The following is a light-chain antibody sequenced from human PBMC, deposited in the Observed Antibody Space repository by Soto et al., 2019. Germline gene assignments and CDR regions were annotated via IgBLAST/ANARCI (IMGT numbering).Light chain of an antibody. CDR3: QQYNTWPTA. V-gene: IGKV3-15*01. J-gene: IGKJ1*01. Sequence: DIVMTQTPATPSVSPGEIATLSCRSSQSARGDIAWYQQRRGQAPRLLIYGASTRATGIPARFSGSGSGTEFTLAISSLQSEDFAVYSCQQYNTWPTALGQGTKVE. CDR1: QSARGD. CDR2: GAS.